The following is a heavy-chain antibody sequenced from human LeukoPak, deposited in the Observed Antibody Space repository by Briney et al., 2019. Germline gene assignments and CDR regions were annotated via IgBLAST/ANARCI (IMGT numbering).Heavy chain of an antibody. CDR3: AAVGATTSNWFDP. CDR1: GSTFSSYG. Sequence: TGGSLRLSCAASGSTFSSYGMHWVRQAPGKGLEWVAVIWYDGSNKYYADSVKGRFTISRDNSKNTLYLQMNSLRAEDTAVYYCAAVGATTSNWFDPWGQGTLVTVSS. D-gene: IGHD1-26*01. V-gene: IGHV3-33*01. J-gene: IGHJ5*02. CDR2: IWYDGSNK.